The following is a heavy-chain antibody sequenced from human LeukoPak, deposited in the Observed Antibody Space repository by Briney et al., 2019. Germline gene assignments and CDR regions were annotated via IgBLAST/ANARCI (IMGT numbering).Heavy chain of an antibody. D-gene: IGHD2-2*01. V-gene: IGHV4-34*01. CDR3: ARGLIVVVPAAHYYYGMDV. CDR2: INHSGST. Sequence: SETLSLTCTVSGGSISSYYWSWIRQPPGKGLEWIGEINHSGSTNYNPSLKSRVTISVDTSKNQFSLKLSSVTAADTAVYYCARGLIVVVPAAHYYYGMDVWGQGTTVTVSS. J-gene: IGHJ6*02. CDR1: GGSISSYY.